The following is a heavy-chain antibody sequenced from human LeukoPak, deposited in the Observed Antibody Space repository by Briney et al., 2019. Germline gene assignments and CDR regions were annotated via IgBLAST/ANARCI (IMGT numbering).Heavy chain of an antibody. D-gene: IGHD2-15*01. CDR1: GFTVSSNY. CDR2: IYSGGST. V-gene: IGHV3-53*01. J-gene: IGHJ4*02. Sequence: PGGSLRLSCAASGFTVSSNYMSWVRQAPGKGLEWVSVIYSGGSTYYADSVKGRFTISRDTSKNTLYLQMNSLRAEDTAVYYCARVKVLPATATPVFDYWGQGTLVTVSS. CDR3: ARVKVLPATATPVFDY.